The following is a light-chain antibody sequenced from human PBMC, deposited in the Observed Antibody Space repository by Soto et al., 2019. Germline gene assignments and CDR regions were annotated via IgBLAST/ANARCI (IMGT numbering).Light chain of an antibody. J-gene: IGLJ1*01. CDR1: SSDVGSYNH. CDR3: ISYTGSSTSYV. V-gene: IGLV2-14*01. CDR2: EVT. Sequence: QSALTQPASVSGSPGQSINISCSGTSSDVGSYNHVAWYQQFPGKTPKLIIYEVTYRPSGVSHRFSASKSGNTASLTISGLQAEDEADYYCISYTGSSTSYVFGTGTKVTVL.